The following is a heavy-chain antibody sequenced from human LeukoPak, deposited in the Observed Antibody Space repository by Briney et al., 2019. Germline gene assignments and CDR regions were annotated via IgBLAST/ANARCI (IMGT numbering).Heavy chain of an antibody. V-gene: IGHV3-74*01. Sequence: GGSLRLSCAASGFTFSGYWMHWVRQAPGKGLVWVSRTNRDDSDTSYADSVKGRFTISRDKAKSTLYLQMNSLRVEDTAVYYCARSANYFDTSGQDYWGQGTLITVSS. D-gene: IGHD3-22*01. CDR1: GFTFSGYW. CDR2: TNRDDSDT. CDR3: ARSANYFDTSGQDY. J-gene: IGHJ4*02.